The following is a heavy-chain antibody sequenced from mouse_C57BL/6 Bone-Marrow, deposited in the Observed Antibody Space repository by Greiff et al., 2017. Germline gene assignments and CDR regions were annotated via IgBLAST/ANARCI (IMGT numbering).Heavy chain of an antibody. Sequence: EVQRVESEGGLVQPGSSMKLSCTASGFTFSDYYMAWVRQVPEKGLEWVANINYDGSSTYYLDSLKSRFIISRDNAKNILYLQMSSLKSEDTATYYCAREDYDYWYFDVWGTGTTVTVSS. CDR2: INYDGSST. V-gene: IGHV5-16*01. D-gene: IGHD2-4*01. CDR1: GFTFSDYY. CDR3: AREDYDYWYFDV. J-gene: IGHJ1*03.